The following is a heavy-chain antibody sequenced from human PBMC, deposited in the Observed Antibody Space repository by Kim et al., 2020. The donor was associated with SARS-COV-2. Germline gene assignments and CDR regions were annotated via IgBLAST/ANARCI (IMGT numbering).Heavy chain of an antibody. Sequence: YYADSVKGRFTISRDNSKNTLYLQMNSLRAEDTAVYYCAKSQFGITASDYWGQGTLVTVSS. CDR3: AKSQFGITASDY. D-gene: IGHD5-18*01. J-gene: IGHJ4*02. V-gene: IGHV3-30*02.